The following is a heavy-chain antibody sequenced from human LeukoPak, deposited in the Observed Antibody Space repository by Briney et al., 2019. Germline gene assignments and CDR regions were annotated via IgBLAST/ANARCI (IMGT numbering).Heavy chain of an antibody. D-gene: IGHD2-8*01. CDR3: ARDHGTHGQDADWSDP. CDR1: GGSISSYY. J-gene: IGHJ5*02. Sequence: SETLSLTCTVSGGSISSYYWSWIRQPPGKGLEWIGYIYYSGSTNYNPSLKSRVTISVDTSKNQFSLKLSSVTAADTAVYYCARDHGTHGQDADWSDPWGQGTLVTVSS. V-gene: IGHV4-59*01. CDR2: IYYSGST.